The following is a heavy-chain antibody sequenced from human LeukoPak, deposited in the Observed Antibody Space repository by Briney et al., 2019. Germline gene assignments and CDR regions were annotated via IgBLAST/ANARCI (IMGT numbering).Heavy chain of an antibody. V-gene: IGHV3-9*01. Sequence: GGSLRLSCAASGFTFDDYAMHWVRQAPGKGLEWVSGISWNSGSIGCADSVKGRFTISRDNAKNSLYLQMNSLRAEDTALCYCAKDMGEYYDSSGYPYDYWGQGTLVTVSS. CDR3: AKDMGEYYDSSGYPYDY. D-gene: IGHD3-22*01. CDR2: ISWNSGSI. CDR1: GFTFDDYA. J-gene: IGHJ4*02.